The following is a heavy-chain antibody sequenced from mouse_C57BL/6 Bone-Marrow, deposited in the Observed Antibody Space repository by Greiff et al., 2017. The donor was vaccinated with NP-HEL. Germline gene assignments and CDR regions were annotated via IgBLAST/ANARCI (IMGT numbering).Heavy chain of an antibody. CDR3: ARRGNDYDAWFAY. V-gene: IGHV14-2*01. CDR2: IDPEDGET. Sequence: VQLKQSGAELVKPGASVKLSCTASGFNIKDYYMHWVKQRTEQGLEWIGRIDPEDGETKYAPKFQGKATITADTSSNTAYLQLSSLTSEDTAVYYCARRGNDYDAWFAYWGQGTLVTVSA. CDR1: GFNIKDYY. D-gene: IGHD2-4*01. J-gene: IGHJ3*01.